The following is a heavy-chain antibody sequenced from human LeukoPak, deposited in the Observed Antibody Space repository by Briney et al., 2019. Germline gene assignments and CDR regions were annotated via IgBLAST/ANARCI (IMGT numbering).Heavy chain of an antibody. CDR1: GGSFSGYY. CDR3: ARHYGDSPPYFDY. J-gene: IGHJ4*02. V-gene: IGHV4-34*01. Sequence: SETLSLTCAVYGGSFSGYYWSWIRQPPGKGLEWIGEINHSGSTNYNPSLKSRVTISVDTSKNQFSLKLSSVAAADTAVYYCARHYGDSPPYFDYWGQGTLVTVSS. D-gene: IGHD4-17*01. CDR2: INHSGST.